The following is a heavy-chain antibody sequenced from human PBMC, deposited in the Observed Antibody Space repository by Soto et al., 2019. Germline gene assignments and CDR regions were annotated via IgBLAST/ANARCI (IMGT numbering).Heavy chain of an antibody. CDR3: ATDDRGWLQPNY. CDR1: GYTFTNYI. D-gene: IGHD5-12*01. J-gene: IGHJ4*02. CDR2: IIGYNGNT. V-gene: IGHV1-18*01. Sequence: GASVKVSCKASGYTFTNYIITWVRQAPGQGLEWMGWIIGYNGNTNYAQNFQGRVTMTADTSTSTAYMDLRSLRSDDTAVYYCATDDRGWLQPNYWGQGTLVTVSS.